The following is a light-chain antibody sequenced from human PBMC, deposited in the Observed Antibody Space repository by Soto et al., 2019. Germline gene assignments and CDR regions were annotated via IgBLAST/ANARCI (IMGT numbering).Light chain of an antibody. J-gene: IGKJ4*01. V-gene: IGKV3-15*01. Sequence: EIVMTQSPATLSLSPGERATLFCRASQSVSTNLAWYQQKPGQAPRVLIYAASTRATGIPARFSGSVSGTDFSLTISSLQSEDFAVYYCQQYKQWPQLTFGGGTKVEIK. CDR2: AAS. CDR1: QSVSTN. CDR3: QQYKQWPQLT.